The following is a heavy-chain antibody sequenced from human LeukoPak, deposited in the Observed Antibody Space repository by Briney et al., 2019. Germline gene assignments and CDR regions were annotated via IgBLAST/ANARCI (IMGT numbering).Heavy chain of an antibody. V-gene: IGHV3-23*01. D-gene: IGHD6-19*01. Sequence: GGSLRLSCAASRFTFSSYAMSWVRQAPGKGLEWVSAISGSGGSTYYADSVKGRFTISKDNSKSTLYLQMNSLRAEDTVVYYCAKESAPVTFYSSGWYSWGQGTLVTVSS. J-gene: IGHJ4*02. CDR3: AKESAPVTFYSSGWYS. CDR1: RFTFSSYA. CDR2: ISGSGGST.